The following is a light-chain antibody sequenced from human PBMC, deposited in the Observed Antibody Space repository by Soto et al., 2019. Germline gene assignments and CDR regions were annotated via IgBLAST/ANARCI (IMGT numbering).Light chain of an antibody. V-gene: IGLV1-44*01. CDR2: SNN. J-gene: IGLJ2*01. Sequence: QSVLTQPPSASGTPGQRVTISCSGSSSNIGSNTVNWYQQLPGTAPKRLIYSNNQRPSGVPDRFAGSKSGTSASLAISGLQSEEEADYYCAAWDDSLNGVVFGGGTQLNVL. CDR1: SSNIGSNT. CDR3: AAWDDSLNGVV.